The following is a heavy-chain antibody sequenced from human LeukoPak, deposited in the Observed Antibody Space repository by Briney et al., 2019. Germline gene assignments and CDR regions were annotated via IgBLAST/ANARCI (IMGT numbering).Heavy chain of an antibody. J-gene: IGHJ6*02. Sequence: GGSLRLSCAASGFTFSSYVMNWVREGPGKGLEWGSSISGSDVSTYDADSVKGRFTISRDNSKNTLYLQMNSLRAEDTAVYYCAREGNMAVWGQGTTVTVSS. CDR3: AREGNMAV. V-gene: IGHV3-23*01. CDR1: GFTFSSYV. CDR2: ISGSDVST. D-gene: IGHD4-23*01.